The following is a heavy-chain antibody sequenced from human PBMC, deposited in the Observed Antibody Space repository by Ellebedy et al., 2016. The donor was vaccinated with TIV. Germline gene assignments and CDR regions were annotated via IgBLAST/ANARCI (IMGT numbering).Heavy chain of an antibody. CDR2: IYSGGST. Sequence: GESLKISCAASGFTVSSNYMSWVRQAPGKGLEWVSFIYSGGSTYYADSVKGRFTISRDNSKNTLYLQMNSLRAEDTAVYYCARDRHYYDSSGYSLHYFDYWGQGTLVTVSS. J-gene: IGHJ4*02. CDR3: ARDRHYYDSSGYSLHYFDY. V-gene: IGHV3-53*01. CDR1: GFTVSSNY. D-gene: IGHD3-22*01.